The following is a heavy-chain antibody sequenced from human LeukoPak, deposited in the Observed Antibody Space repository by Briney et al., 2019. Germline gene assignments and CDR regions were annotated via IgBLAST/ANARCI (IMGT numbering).Heavy chain of an antibody. D-gene: IGHD5-24*01. Sequence: ASVKVSCKASGYTFTGYYMHWVRQAPGQGLEWMGWINPNSGGTNSAQRFQGRVTMTRDTSISTAYMELSRLTSDDTAVFYCARHKSTIATYCLDYWGQGTLVTVSS. CDR2: INPNSGGT. CDR1: GYTFTGYY. J-gene: IGHJ4*02. V-gene: IGHV1-2*02. CDR3: ARHKSTIATYCLDY.